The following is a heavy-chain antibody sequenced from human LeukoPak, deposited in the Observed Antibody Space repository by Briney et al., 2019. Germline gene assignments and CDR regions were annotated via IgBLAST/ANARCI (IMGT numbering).Heavy chain of an antibody. Sequence: GASVKVSCKASGYTFTGYYMHWVRQAPGQGLEWMGWINPNSGSTNYAQKFQGRVTMTRDTSISTAYMELSRLRSDDTAVYYCARERPFWSGNAFTWFNPWGQGTLVTVSS. V-gene: IGHV1-2*02. CDR2: INPNSGST. J-gene: IGHJ5*02. CDR3: ARERPFWSGNAFTWFNP. CDR1: GYTFTGYY. D-gene: IGHD3-3*01.